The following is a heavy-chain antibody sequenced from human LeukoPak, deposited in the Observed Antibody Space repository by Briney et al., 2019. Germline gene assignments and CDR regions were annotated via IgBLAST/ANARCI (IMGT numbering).Heavy chain of an antibody. Sequence: SETLSLTCAVYGGSFRGYYRSWIRQSAGKGLEWIGEINHFGTANYSPSLKSRVTISVYTSKNQFSLKLNSVTDRDTDVYSCARGRREGLPYLGDWGQGTLVTVSS. CDR3: ARGRREGLPYLGD. D-gene: IGHD1-26*01. V-gene: IGHV4-34*01. CDR2: INHFGTA. J-gene: IGHJ4*02. CDR1: GGSFRGYY.